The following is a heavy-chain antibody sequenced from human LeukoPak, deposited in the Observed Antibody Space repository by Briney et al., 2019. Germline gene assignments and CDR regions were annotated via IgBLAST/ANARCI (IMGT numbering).Heavy chain of an antibody. V-gene: IGHV3-48*01. J-gene: IGHJ4*02. CDR2: IRNSGSNI. CDR3: AREVLETYSKVRYSES. CDR1: GFTFSSYS. Sequence: GGSLRLSCAASGFTFSSYSMNWVRQAPGKGLEWVSYIRNSGSNIYYVGSVKGRFTISRDNAKNSLYLQMNSLRAEDTAVDYFAREVLETYSKVRYSESSGQGTLVTASS. D-gene: IGHD2-8*02.